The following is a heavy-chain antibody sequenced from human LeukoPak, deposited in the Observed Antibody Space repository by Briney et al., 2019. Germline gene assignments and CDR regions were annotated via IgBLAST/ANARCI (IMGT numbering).Heavy chain of an antibody. J-gene: IGHJ4*02. Sequence: GGSLRLSCAASGFTLSSYWMSWVRQAPGKGLEWVANIKKDGSEKYYVDSVKGRFTISRDNAKTSLYLQMNSLRAEDTAVYYCARDLSGVTGYTYGRGIDYWGQGTLVTVSS. CDR2: IKKDGSEK. D-gene: IGHD5-18*01. CDR1: GFTLSSYW. V-gene: IGHV3-7*01. CDR3: ARDLSGVTGYTYGRGIDY.